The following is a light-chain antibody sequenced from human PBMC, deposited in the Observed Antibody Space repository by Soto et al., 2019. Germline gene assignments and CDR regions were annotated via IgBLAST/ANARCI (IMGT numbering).Light chain of an antibody. V-gene: IGKV3-11*01. CDR2: DAS. CDR3: QQRSNWPPST. Sequence: EVVLTQSPGTLSLFQGERATLSCSAIQSVPYRYLAWFQQKPGQAPRPLIYDASNRATGIPARFSGSGSGTDFTLTISSLEPEDFAVYYCQQRSNWPPSTFGQGTRLEI. CDR1: QSVPYRY. J-gene: IGKJ5*01.